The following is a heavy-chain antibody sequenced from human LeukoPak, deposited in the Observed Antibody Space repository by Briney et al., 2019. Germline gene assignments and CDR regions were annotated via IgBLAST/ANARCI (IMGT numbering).Heavy chain of an antibody. Sequence: PGGSLRLSCAASGFTFSSYVMSWVRQAPGKRLEWVSAISGSGRDTYYADSVTGRFIISRGNSKDTLFLQINSLGADDTAVYYCAREANYYDSSGYSPPTLDFWGQGTLVTVSS. J-gene: IGHJ4*02. D-gene: IGHD3-22*01. CDR1: GFTFSSYV. CDR3: AREANYYDSSGYSPPTLDF. CDR2: ISGSGRDT. V-gene: IGHV3-23*01.